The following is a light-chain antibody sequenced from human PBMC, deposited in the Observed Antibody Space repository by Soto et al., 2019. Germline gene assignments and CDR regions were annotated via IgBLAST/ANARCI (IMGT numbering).Light chain of an antibody. V-gene: IGKV1-39*01. J-gene: IGKJ1*01. CDR3: QQSFSTPRT. Sequence: IHMTHSPSPLSASVGDIFTITCLASQTISTYLNWYQQKPGKAPKLLIYGASSMKSGVPSRFSGSGSGTDFTLTISSLQPEDFGNYYCQQSFSTPRTFGQGTKVDIK. CDR1: QTISTY. CDR2: GAS.